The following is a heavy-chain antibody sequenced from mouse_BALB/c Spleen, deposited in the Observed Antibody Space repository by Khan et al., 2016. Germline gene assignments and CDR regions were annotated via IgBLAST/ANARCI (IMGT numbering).Heavy chain of an antibody. V-gene: IGHV6-6*02. Sequence: QLEESGGGLVQPGGSMQLSCVASGFTFSNYWMNWVRQSPEKGLEWVAEIKLKSNNYATHYAESVKGRFTISRDDSKSSVYLQMNNLRGEDTGIYYCTRPGGNNYWGQGTTLTVSS. D-gene: IGHD2-1*01. J-gene: IGHJ2*01. CDR2: IKLKSNNYAT. CDR3: TRPGGNNY. CDR1: GFTFSNYW.